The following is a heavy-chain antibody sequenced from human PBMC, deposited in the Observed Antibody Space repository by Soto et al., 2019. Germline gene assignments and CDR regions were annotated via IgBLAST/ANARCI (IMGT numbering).Heavy chain of an antibody. D-gene: IGHD3-16*01. CDR1: GFTFSSYG. J-gene: IGHJ5*02. Sequence: QVQLVESGGGVVQPGRSLRLSCAASGFTFSSYGMHWVRQAPGKGLEWVAVIWYDGSNKYYADSVKGRFTISRDNSKNTLYLQMNSLRAEDTAGYYCARPRRGGNWFDPWGQGTLVTVSS. V-gene: IGHV3-33*01. CDR3: ARPRRGGNWFDP. CDR2: IWYDGSNK.